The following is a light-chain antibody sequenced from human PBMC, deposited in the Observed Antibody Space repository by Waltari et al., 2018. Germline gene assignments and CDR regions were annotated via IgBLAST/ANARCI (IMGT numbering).Light chain of an antibody. CDR3: QQYGSSPYS. V-gene: IGKV3-20*01. CDR1: QTLNNNY. Sequence: EIVLTQSPGTLSLSAGARATLSCMASQTLNNNYLAWYQQRPGQSPGLLIFAASKRATGVPDRFSGSGSGTDFTLTISRLEPEDFAMYYCQQYGSSPYSFGQGARVDFK. CDR2: AAS. J-gene: IGKJ2*01.